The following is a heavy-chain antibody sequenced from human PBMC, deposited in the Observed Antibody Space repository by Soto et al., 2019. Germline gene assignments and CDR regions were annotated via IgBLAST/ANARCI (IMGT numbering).Heavy chain of an antibody. CDR2: IYPGDSDT. CDR3: ASMSGTSPFPVPRHYGMDV. Sequence: PGESLKISCKGSGYSFTSYWIGWVRQMPGKGLEWMGIIYPGDSDTRYSPSFQGQVTISADKSISTAYLQWSSLKASDTAMYYCASMSGTSPFPVPRHYGMDVWGQGTTVTVSS. V-gene: IGHV5-51*01. D-gene: IGHD3-3*01. J-gene: IGHJ6*02. CDR1: GYSFTSYW.